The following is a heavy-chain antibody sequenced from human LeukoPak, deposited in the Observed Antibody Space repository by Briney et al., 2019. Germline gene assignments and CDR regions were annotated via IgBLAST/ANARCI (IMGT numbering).Heavy chain of an antibody. CDR1: GFTVCSNY. Sequence: PGGSLRLSCAASGFTVCSNYMSWVRQAPGKGLEWVSIIYSGGSTYYADSVKGRFTISRDNSKNTLYLQLNSLRAEDAAVYYCARLHRLIRAQPDDCWGQGTLVTVSS. CDR2: IYSGGST. CDR3: ARLHRLIRAQPDDC. D-gene: IGHD2-21*02. J-gene: IGHJ4*02. V-gene: IGHV3-53*01.